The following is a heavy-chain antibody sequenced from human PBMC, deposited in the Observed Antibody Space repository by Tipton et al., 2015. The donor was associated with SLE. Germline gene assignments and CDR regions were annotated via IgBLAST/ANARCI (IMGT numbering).Heavy chain of an antibody. D-gene: IGHD4-17*01. Sequence: TLSLTCAVYGGSFSGYYWSWIRQSPGKGLEWIGRMHISGTANYNPSLKSRVTMSFDTSKNLFSLKLTSVTATDTAVYYCARVSTEGLHFDQWGQGTLVTVSS. CDR2: MHISGTA. J-gene: IGHJ4*02. V-gene: IGHV4-59*10. CDR3: ARVSTEGLHFDQ. CDR1: GGSFSGYY.